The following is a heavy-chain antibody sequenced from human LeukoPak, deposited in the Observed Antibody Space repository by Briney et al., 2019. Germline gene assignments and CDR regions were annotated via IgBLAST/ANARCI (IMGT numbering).Heavy chain of an antibody. CDR1: GFTFSSYA. J-gene: IGHJ3*02. CDR2: ISGSGGNT. V-gene: IGHV3-23*01. Sequence: GGSLRLSCAASGFTFSSYAMSWVRQAPGKGLEWVSAISGSGGNTYYADSAKGRFTISRDNSKNTLYLQMNSLRAEDTAVYYCAKDRVVGGYALGAFDIWGQGTMVTVSS. D-gene: IGHD5-12*01. CDR3: AKDRVVGGYALGAFDI.